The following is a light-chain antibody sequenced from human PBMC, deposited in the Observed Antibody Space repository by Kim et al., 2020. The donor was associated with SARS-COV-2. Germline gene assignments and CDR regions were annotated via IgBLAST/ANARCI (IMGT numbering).Light chain of an antibody. Sequence: LGIRATLACRTSRSLTSRHLAWYQQKAGQAPRLLIYGASNRATGVPDRFSGSGSETDFTLTISRLEPEDFAVYFCQQYGSSPLVTFGQGTRLEIK. J-gene: IGKJ5*01. CDR2: GAS. CDR3: QQYGSSPLVT. CDR1: RSLTSRH. V-gene: IGKV3-20*01.